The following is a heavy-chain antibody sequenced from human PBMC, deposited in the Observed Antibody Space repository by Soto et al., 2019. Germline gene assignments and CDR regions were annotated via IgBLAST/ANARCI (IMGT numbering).Heavy chain of an antibody. J-gene: IGHJ4*02. V-gene: IGHV1-3*01. CDR2: INAGNGNT. Sequence: ASVKVSCKASGYTFTSYAMHWVRQAPGQRLEWMGWINAGNGNTKYSQKFQGRVTITRDTSASTAYMELSSLRSEDTAVYYCASSPRYCSGGSCYHFDYWGQGTLVTVSS. CDR1: GYTFTSYA. CDR3: ASSPRYCSGGSCYHFDY. D-gene: IGHD2-15*01.